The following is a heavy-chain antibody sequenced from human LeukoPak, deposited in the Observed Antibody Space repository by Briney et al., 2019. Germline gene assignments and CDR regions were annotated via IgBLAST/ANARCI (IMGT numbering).Heavy chain of an antibody. CDR2: INPNSGGT. J-gene: IGHJ6*03. CDR3: ARGTLVALGCYYMDV. D-gene: IGHD6-6*01. V-gene: IGHV1-2*02. CDR1: GYTFTGYS. Sequence: GASVKVSCKASGYTFTGYSMHWVRQAPGQGLEWMGWINPNSGGTNYAQKFQGRVTMTRDTSISTAYMELSRLRSDDTAVYYCARGTLVALGCYYMDVWGKGTTVTVSS.